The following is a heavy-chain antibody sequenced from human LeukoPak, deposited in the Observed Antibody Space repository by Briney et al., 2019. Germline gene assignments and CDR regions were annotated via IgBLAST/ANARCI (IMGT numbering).Heavy chain of an antibody. J-gene: IGHJ6*02. CDR3: ARPHSSLYHYGMGV. CDR1: GISASLNY. Sequence: GGSLRLSCAVSGISASLNYMNWVRQAPGKGLEWVSVIHGGDTTYYADSVKGRFIISRDNSRNTLYLQMNSLRAEDTAVYYCARPHSSLYHYGMGVWGQGTTVTVSS. CDR2: IHGGDTT. V-gene: IGHV3-53*01. D-gene: IGHD3-22*01.